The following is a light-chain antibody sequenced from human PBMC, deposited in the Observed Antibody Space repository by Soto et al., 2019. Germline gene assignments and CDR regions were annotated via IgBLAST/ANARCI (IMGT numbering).Light chain of an antibody. Sequence: EIVLAQSPVTLSLSPGERATLSCRASQSVSSNLAWYQQRPGQAPRLLISEASNRATGIPARFSGSGSGTDFTLTISSLEPEDFAVYYCQQSHNWPRTFGQGTKVDIK. CDR1: QSVSSN. CDR2: EAS. V-gene: IGKV3-11*01. CDR3: QQSHNWPRT. J-gene: IGKJ1*01.